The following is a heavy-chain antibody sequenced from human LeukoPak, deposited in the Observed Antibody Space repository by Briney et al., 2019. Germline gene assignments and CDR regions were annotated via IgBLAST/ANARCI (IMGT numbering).Heavy chain of an antibody. CDR1: GFTFSSYS. V-gene: IGHV3-21*01. J-gene: IGHJ3*02. D-gene: IGHD6-19*01. Sequence: PGGSLRLSCAASGFTFSSYSMNWVRQAPGKGLEWVSSISSSSSYIYYADSVKGRFTISRDNAKNSLYLQMNSPRAEDTAVYYCARELIAVAGTGAFDIWGQGTMVTVSS. CDR3: ARELIAVAGTGAFDI. CDR2: ISSSSSYI.